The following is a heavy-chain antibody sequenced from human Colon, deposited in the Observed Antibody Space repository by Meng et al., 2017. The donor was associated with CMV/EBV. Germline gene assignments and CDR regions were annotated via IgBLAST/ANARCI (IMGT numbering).Heavy chain of an antibody. D-gene: IGHD2-15*01. V-gene: IGHV4-59*01. J-gene: IGHJ5*02. CDR3: ASTGYCSGGSCYFFDP. Sequence: GSLRLSCTVSGGSISSYYWSWIRQPPGKGLEWIGYIYYSGSTNYNPSLKSRVTISVDTSKNQFSLKLSSVTAADTAVYYGASTGYCSGGSCYFFDPWGQGTLVTVSS. CDR2: IYYSGST. CDR1: GGSISSYY.